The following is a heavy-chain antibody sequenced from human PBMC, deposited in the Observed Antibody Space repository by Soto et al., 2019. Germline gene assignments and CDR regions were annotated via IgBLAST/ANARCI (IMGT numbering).Heavy chain of an antibody. CDR3: ARVVVRGVNFNYYYYMDV. CDR2: ISAYNGNT. D-gene: IGHD3-10*01. Sequence: ASVKVSCKASAYTFTSYGISWVRQAPGQGLEWMGWISAYNGNTNYAQKLQGRVTMTTDTSTSTAYMELRSLRSDDTAVYYCARVVVRGVNFNYYYYMDVWGKGTTVTVSS. J-gene: IGHJ6*03. V-gene: IGHV1-18*01. CDR1: AYTFTSYG.